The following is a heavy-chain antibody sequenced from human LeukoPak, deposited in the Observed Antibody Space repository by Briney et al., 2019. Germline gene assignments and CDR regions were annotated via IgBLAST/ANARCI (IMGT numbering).Heavy chain of an antibody. CDR3: AREVSSGAFDI. CDR2: IFSDGRT. D-gene: IGHD2-15*01. V-gene: IGHV3-66*02. J-gene: IGHJ3*02. CDR1: GFTFSSYA. Sequence: GGSLRLSCAASGFTFSSYAMSWVRQAPGRGLEWVSLIFSDGRTYYADSAKGRFTISRDNSKNTLYLQMNSLRAEDTAVYYCAREVSSGAFDIWGQGTMVTVSS.